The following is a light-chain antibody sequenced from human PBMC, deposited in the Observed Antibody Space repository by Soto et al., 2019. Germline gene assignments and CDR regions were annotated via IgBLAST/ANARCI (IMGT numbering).Light chain of an antibody. J-gene: IGKJ5*01. CDR1: QSVSNS. Sequence: ELVLTQSPATLSLSPGERVTLSCRASQSVSNSLAWYQQKPGQPPRLLIYDVSNRATGIPARFSGSVSGTDFTLTITSLEPEDFAVYFCHQRYNWPRVTFGQGTRLEIK. V-gene: IGKV3-11*01. CDR2: DVS. CDR3: HQRYNWPRVT.